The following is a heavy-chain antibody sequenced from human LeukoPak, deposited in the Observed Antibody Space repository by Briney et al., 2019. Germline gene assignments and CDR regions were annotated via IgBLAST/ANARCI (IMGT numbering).Heavy chain of an antibody. V-gene: IGHV1-69*13. CDR1: GGTFSSYA. D-gene: IGHD5-24*01. CDR3: ASEGSRRDGYINWFDP. Sequence: GASVKVSCKASGGTFSSYAISWVRQAPGQGLEWMGGIIPIFGTANYAQKFQGRVTITADESTSTAYMELSSLRSEDTAVYYCASEGSRRDGYINWFDPWGQGPLVTVSS. J-gene: IGHJ5*02. CDR2: IIPIFGTA.